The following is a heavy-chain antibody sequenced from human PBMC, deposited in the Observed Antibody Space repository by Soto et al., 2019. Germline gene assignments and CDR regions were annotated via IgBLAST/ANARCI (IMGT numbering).Heavy chain of an antibody. Sequence: TGGSLRLSCAASGFTFSGNYMSWIRQAPGKGLEWVSYISSSGSIIYYADSVKGRFTISRDNAKNSLYLQMNSLRAEDTAVYYCARDLGYYESDGYFDYWGQGALVTVSS. J-gene: IGHJ4*02. V-gene: IGHV3-11*01. CDR2: ISSSGSII. CDR1: GFTFSGNY. CDR3: ARDLGYYESDGYFDY. D-gene: IGHD3-22*01.